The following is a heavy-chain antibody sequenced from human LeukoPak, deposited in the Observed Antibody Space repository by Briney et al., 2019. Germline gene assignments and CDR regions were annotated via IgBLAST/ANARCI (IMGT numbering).Heavy chain of an antibody. D-gene: IGHD3-3*01. CDR2: IKQDGSEK. Sequence: GGSLRLSCAASGFTFSDYYMGWIRQAPGKGLEWVANIKQDGSEKYYVDSVKGRFTISRDNAKNSLYLQMNSLRAEDTAVYYCARERRWGITIFGVPNYYMDVWGKGTTVTVSS. V-gene: IGHV3-7*01. J-gene: IGHJ6*03. CDR3: ARERRWGITIFGVPNYYMDV. CDR1: GFTFSDYY.